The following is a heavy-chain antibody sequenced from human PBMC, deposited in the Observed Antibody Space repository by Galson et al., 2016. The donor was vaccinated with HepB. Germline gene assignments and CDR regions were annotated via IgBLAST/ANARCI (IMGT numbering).Heavy chain of an antibody. D-gene: IGHD2-15*01. Sequence: SVKVSCKASGGTFSSSYSISWVRQAPGQGLEWIGGINPVFGTVNYAQNIQGRVTITADSMELTSLRSEDTAVYYCARDWKGYFDFWGQGSLVTVFS. CDR1: GGTFSSSYS. CDR2: INPVFGTV. J-gene: IGHJ4*02. CDR3: ARDWKGYFDF. V-gene: IGHV1-69*06.